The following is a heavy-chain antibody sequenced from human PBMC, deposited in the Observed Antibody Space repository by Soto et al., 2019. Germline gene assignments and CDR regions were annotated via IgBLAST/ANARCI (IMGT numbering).Heavy chain of an antibody. D-gene: IGHD3-3*01. Sequence: EVQLLESGGDLVQPGGSLRLSCAASGFTFSSYAMSWVRQAPGKGLEWVSAISGSGGSTYYADSVKCRFTISRDNSKNTLYLQMISLRAEDTAVYYCAKATYYDFWSGYSGFDYWGQGTLVTVSS. J-gene: IGHJ4*02. CDR3: AKATYYDFWSGYSGFDY. CDR2: ISGSGGST. V-gene: IGHV3-23*01. CDR1: GFTFSSYA.